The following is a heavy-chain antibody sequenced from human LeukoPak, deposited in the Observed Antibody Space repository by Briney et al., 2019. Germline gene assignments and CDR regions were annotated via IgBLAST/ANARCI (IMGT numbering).Heavy chain of an antibody. CDR1: GFTFSNAW. J-gene: IGHJ6*02. D-gene: IGHD6-13*01. V-gene: IGHV3-15*01. CDR2: IKSKTDGGTT. CDR3: YKAGTHYYYYGMDV. Sequence: GGSLRLSCEASGFTFSNAWMGWVRQAPQKGLEWVGRIKSKTDGGTTDYAAPVKGRFTISRDDSKNTLYLQMNSLKTEDTAVYYCYKAGTHYYYYGMDVWGQGTTVTVSS.